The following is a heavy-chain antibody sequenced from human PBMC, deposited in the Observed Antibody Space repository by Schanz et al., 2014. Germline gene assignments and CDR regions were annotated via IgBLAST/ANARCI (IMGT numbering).Heavy chain of an antibody. CDR3: ARTGYDPSLTH. D-gene: IGHD5-12*01. CDR2: INPSGGST. CDR1: GYTFTSYY. J-gene: IGHJ4*02. V-gene: IGHV1-46*03. Sequence: QVQLVQSGAEVKKPGASVQVSCKASGYTFTSYYMHWVRQAPGQGLEWMGIINPSGGSTSYAQKFQGRVTMTRDTSTSTVYMYLSSLRSEDTAVYYCARTGYDPSLTHWGQGTLVTVSS.